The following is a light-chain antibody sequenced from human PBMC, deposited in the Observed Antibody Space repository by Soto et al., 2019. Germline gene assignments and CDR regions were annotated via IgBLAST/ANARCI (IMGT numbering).Light chain of an antibody. V-gene: IGLV1-44*01. CDR2: GDN. J-gene: IGLJ3*02. CDR1: SSNVGSNS. CDR3: HCYDSSLSGSV. Sequence: QSVLTQPPSASGTPGQRVTISCSGSSSNVGSNSVNWYQHFPGTAPKVLIYGDNNRPSGVPDRFSGSKFGTSASLAITGLQAEDEADYYCHCYDSSLSGSVFGGGTKLTVL.